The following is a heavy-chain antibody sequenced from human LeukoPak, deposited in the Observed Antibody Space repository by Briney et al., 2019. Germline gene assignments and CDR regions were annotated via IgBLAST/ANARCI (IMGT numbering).Heavy chain of an antibody. J-gene: IGHJ5*02. CDR3: ARYGSRRITMVYNWFDP. CDR2: INHSGST. V-gene: IGHV4-34*01. Sequence: SETLSLTCAVYGGSFSGYYWSWIRQPPGKGLEWIGEINHSGSTNYNPSLKSRVTISVDTSKNQFSLKLSSVTAADTAVYYCARYGSRRITMVYNWFDPWGQGTLVTVSS. D-gene: IGHD3-10*01. CDR1: GGSFSGYY.